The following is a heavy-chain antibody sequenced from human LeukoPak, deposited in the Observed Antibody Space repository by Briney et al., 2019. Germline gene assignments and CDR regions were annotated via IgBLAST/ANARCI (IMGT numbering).Heavy chain of an antibody. Sequence: ASVTVSFKASGYTFTSYGISWVRQAPGQGLEWMGWISAYNGHTNYAQKLQGRVTMTTDTSTSTAYMELRSLRSDDTAVYYCAREHTAIVTPIHWGQGTLVTVSS. D-gene: IGHD5-18*01. J-gene: IGHJ4*02. CDR3: AREHTAIVTPIH. CDR1: GYTFTSYG. V-gene: IGHV1-18*01. CDR2: ISAYNGHT.